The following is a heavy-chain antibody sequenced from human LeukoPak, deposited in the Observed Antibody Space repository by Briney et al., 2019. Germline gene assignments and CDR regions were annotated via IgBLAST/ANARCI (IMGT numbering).Heavy chain of an antibody. CDR3: ARGLIVGATPFDY. CDR1: GGSFSGYH. D-gene: IGHD1-26*01. V-gene: IGHV4-34*01. CDR2: INHSGST. J-gene: IGHJ4*02. Sequence: PWETLALTCAVYGGSFSGYHWSWIRQPPGKGLEWIGEINHSGSTNYNPSVKSRVTISVDTSKNQFSLKLSSVTAADTAVYYCARGLIVGATPFDYWGQGTLVTVSS.